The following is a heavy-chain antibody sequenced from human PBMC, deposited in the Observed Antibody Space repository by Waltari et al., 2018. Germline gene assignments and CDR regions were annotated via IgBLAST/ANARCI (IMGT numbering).Heavy chain of an antibody. J-gene: IGHJ4*02. CDR3: ARVPGVDANCNYCEY. Sequence: QVQLVESGGGVVQPGRSLGLSCEAYGFTGSSYGMEWVRKAPGKVLGWAEVILYEISKKHYADAVKVRVTISRDTASHTIYLHKNSRRAEDTSVYYGARVPGVDANCNYCEYWGQGTLVTVSS. CDR1: GFTGSSYG. CDR2: ILYEISKK. V-gene: IGHV3-33*01. D-gene: IGHD1-1*01.